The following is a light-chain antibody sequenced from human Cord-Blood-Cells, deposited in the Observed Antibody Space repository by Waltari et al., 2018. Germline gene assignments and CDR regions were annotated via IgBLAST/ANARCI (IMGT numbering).Light chain of an antibody. J-gene: IGLJ1*01. CDR3: SSYTSSSTLEV. Sequence: QSALTQPASVSGSPGQSITISCTGTSSDVGGYNYVSWYQQHPSNAPKLMIYDVSNRPSGVSNRFSVSKSGNTASLTISGLQAEDEADYYCSSYTSSSTLEVFGTGTKVTVL. CDR2: DVS. CDR1: SSDVGGYNY. V-gene: IGLV2-14*01.